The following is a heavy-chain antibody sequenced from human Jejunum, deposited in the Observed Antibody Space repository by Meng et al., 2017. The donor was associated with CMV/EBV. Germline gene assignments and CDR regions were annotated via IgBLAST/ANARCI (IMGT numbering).Heavy chain of an antibody. V-gene: IGHV3-74*01. D-gene: IGHD3/OR15-3a*01. CDR2: INSDGSTT. J-gene: IGHJ2*01. Sequence: YWRHWLRKAPGKGLVWVSRINSDGSTTRHADFVKGRFTISRDNAKNTVYLQMNSLSAEDTAVYYCARDLRGLGGNYSSWYFDLWGRGTLVTVSS. CDR3: ARDLRGLGGNYSSWYFDL. CDR1: YW.